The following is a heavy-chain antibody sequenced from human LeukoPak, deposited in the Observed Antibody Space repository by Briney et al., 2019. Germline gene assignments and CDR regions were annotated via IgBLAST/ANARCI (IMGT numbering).Heavy chain of an antibody. Sequence: PGGSLRPSCAASGFTFSSYGMFWVRQAPGKGLEWVAVISYDGSNKDYADSVKGRFTISRDNSKNTLFLQMNSLRAEDTAVYYCAKASGWSRGYFDYWGQGTLVTVSS. D-gene: IGHD6-19*01. CDR2: ISYDGSNK. J-gene: IGHJ4*02. CDR3: AKASGWSRGYFDY. CDR1: GFTFSSYG. V-gene: IGHV3-30*18.